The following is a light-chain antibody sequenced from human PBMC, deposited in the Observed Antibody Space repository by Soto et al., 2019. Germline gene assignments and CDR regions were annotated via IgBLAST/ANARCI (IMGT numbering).Light chain of an antibody. V-gene: IGKV3-15*01. Sequence: EVVMTQSPGTLSVSPGERATLSCRASQSIRRNLAWYQQKPGRAPRLLIYGVSTRATGIPARFSGSGSETDFTLTISSLQSEDFAVYYCQQYNNWPRTFGQGTKVDIK. CDR2: GVS. J-gene: IGKJ1*01. CDR1: QSIRRN. CDR3: QQYNNWPRT.